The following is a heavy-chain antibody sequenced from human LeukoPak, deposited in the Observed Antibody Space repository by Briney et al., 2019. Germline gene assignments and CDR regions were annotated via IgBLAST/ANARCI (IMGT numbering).Heavy chain of an antibody. CDR3: ARGKVAPLWY. D-gene: IGHD2-21*01. V-gene: IGHV1-2*02. CDR1: GYTFTGYY. Sequence: ASVTVSCKASGYTFTGYYMHWVRQAPGQGLEWMGWINPNSGGTNYAQKFQGRVTMTRNTSISTAYMELSSLRSEDTAVYYCARGKVAPLWYWGQGTLVTVSS. J-gene: IGHJ4*02. CDR2: INPNSGGT.